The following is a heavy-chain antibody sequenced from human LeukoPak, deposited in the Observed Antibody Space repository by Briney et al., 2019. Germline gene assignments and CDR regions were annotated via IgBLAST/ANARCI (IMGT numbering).Heavy chain of an antibody. CDR2: IYYRGNT. V-gene: IGHV4-39*01. CDR1: GXSISSYNYF. J-gene: IGHJ4*02. CDR3: ARASSGYYWDFDY. D-gene: IGHD3-22*01. Sequence: SETLSLTCTVSGXSISSYNYFWGWIRQPPGKGLEWVGSIYYRGNTYYNPSLKSRVTLSADTSKNQFSLKVTSVTAADTAVYYCARASSGYYWDFDYWGQGALVTVSS.